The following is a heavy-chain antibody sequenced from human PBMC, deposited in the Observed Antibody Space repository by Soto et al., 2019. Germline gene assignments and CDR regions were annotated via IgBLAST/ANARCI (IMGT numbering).Heavy chain of an antibody. CDR2: ITPMFGTP. D-gene: IGHD3-22*01. CDR1: GGTFSRYT. Sequence: QVQLVQSGAEVKKPGSSVKVSCKASGGTFSRYTITWVRQPPGQGLEWMGGITPMFGTPNYAQKFQGRVTITADESTSTAHMELSSLRSEDTAMYYCARDGTLYDSSAYYYLYWGQGTLVTVSS. CDR3: ARDGTLYDSSAYYYLY. V-gene: IGHV1-69*01. J-gene: IGHJ4*02.